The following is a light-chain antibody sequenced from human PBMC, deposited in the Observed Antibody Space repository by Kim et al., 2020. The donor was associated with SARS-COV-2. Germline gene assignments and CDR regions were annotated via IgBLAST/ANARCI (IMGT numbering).Light chain of an antibody. CDR2: SND. Sequence: GKRVNTTCSGSTDNIGTNAVNWYQQRPGTAPKRLIYSNDHRPSGVPDRFSGSKSGTSASLAISGLQSEDEADYYCSAWDDSLNGVIFGGGTKLTVL. J-gene: IGLJ2*01. V-gene: IGLV1-44*01. CDR3: SAWDDSLNGVI. CDR1: TDNIGTNA.